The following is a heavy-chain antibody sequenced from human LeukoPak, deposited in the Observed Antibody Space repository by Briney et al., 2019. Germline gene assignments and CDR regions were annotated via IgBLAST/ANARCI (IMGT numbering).Heavy chain of an antibody. CDR1: GYTFTGYY. V-gene: IGHV1-2*02. J-gene: IGHJ4*02. D-gene: IGHD1-26*01. CDR3: ARDSGLGPTWHPFDH. CDR2: INPNIGGT. Sequence: ASVKVSCKASGYTFTGYYMHWVRQAPGQGLEWMGWINPNIGGTNYAQKFRGRVTMTRDTSISTAYMELSGLRSDDTAVYYCARDSGLGPTWHPFDHWGQGTPVTVSS.